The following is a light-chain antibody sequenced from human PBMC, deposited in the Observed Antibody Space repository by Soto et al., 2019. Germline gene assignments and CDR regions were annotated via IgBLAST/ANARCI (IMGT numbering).Light chain of an antibody. CDR3: SSYTSISTYV. CDR1: SGDIGGYNS. CDR2: EVS. J-gene: IGLJ1*01. V-gene: IGLV2-14*01. Sequence: QSVLTQPASVSGSPGQSITISCTGTSGDIGGYNSVSWYQQHPGKAPKLMIYEVSNRPSGVSDRFSGSKSGNTASLTISGLLAEDEADYYCSSYTSISTYVFGTGTKVTVL.